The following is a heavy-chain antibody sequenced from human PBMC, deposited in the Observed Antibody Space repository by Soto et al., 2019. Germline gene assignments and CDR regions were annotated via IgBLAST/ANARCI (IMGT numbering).Heavy chain of an antibody. J-gene: IGHJ4*02. CDR2: IRNKPNGHTT. D-gene: IGHD2-21*02. CDR1: GFTFSGHY. V-gene: IGHV3-72*01. CDR3: STTVITAPLFEY. Sequence: EVQLVESGGVLVQPGGALILSCECSGFTFSGHYMDLFRQSPGKGLDWLGRIRNKPNGHTTAYAASVKGRFTISRDDSKNLVYLQMNSLKSEDTALYYCSTTVITAPLFEYWGQGTLVAVSS.